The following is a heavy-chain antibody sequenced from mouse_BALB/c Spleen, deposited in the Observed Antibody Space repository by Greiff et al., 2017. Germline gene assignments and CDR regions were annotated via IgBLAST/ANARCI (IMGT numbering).Heavy chain of an antibody. CDR1: GYTFTSYW. CDR3: TRRIFTTAPFDY. J-gene: IGHJ2*01. Sequence: VQLQQSGTVLARPGASVKMSCKASGYTFTSYWMHWVKQRPGQGLEWIGAIYPGNSDTSYNQKFKGKAKLTAVTSTSTAYMELSSLTNEDSAVYYCTRRIFTTAPFDYWGQGTTLTVSS. V-gene: IGHV1-5*01. CDR2: IYPGNSDT. D-gene: IGHD1-2*01.